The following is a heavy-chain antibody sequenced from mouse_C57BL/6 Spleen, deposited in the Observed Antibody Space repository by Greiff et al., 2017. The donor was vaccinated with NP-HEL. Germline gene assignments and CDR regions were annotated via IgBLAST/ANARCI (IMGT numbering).Heavy chain of an antibody. Sequence: EVKLVESGGDLVKPGGSLKLSCAASGFTFSSYGMSWVRQTPDKRLEWVATISSGGSYPYYPDSVKGRFTLSRDTAKHTLYLQMSSLKSEDTAMYYVARQGGGSTGGLYYCDYWGQGTTLTVSS. CDR1: GFTFSSYG. D-gene: IGHD1-1*01. J-gene: IGHJ2*01. CDR2: ISSGGSYP. CDR3: ARQGGGSTGGLYYCDY. V-gene: IGHV5-6*01.